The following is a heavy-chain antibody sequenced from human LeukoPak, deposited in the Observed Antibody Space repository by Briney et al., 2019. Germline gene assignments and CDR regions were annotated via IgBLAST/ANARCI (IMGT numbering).Heavy chain of an antibody. CDR1: GFTSSSYS. J-gene: IGHJ3*02. D-gene: IGHD2-21*02. V-gene: IGHV3-21*01. CDR2: ISSSSSYI. Sequence: GGSLRLSCAASGFTSSSYSMNWVRQAPGKGLEWVSSISSSSSYIYYADSVKGRFTISRDNAKNSLYLQMNSLRAEDTAVYYCARPVVVTVRGAFDIWGQGAMVTVSS. CDR3: ARPVVVTVRGAFDI.